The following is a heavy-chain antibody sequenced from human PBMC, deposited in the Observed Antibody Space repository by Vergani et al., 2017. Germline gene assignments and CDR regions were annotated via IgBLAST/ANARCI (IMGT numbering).Heavy chain of an antibody. CDR1: GGTFSSYA. CDR3: ARGGGTVTTWIYYYYYMDV. CDR2: IIPIFGTA. Sequence: QVQLVQSGAEVKKPGSSVKVSCKASGGTFSSYAISWVRQAPGQGLEWMGGIIPIFGTANYAQKFQGRVTITADESTSTAYMELSVLRSEDTAVYYCARGGGTVTTWIYYYYYMDVWGKGTTVTVSS. V-gene: IGHV1-69*01. D-gene: IGHD4-17*01. J-gene: IGHJ6*03.